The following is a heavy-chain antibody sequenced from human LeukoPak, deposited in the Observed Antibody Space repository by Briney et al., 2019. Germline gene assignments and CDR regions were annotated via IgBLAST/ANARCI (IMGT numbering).Heavy chain of an antibody. CDR2: IYHSGST. Sequence: SETLSLTCTVSGYSISSGYYWGWIRQPPGKGLEWIGSIYHSGSTYYNPSLKSRVTISVDTSKNQFSLKLSSVTAADTAVYYCARGFRVAIFDYWGQETLVTVSS. J-gene: IGHJ4*02. V-gene: IGHV4-38-2*02. CDR3: ARGFRVAIFDY. D-gene: IGHD3-3*01. CDR1: GYSISSGYY.